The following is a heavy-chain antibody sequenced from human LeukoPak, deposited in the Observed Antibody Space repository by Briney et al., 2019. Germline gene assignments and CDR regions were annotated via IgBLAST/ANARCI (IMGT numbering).Heavy chain of an antibody. CDR2: IYHSGST. V-gene: IGHV4-38-2*01. CDR3: ARLGSRPAYYCYMDV. J-gene: IGHJ6*03. Sequence: SETLSLTCAVSGYSISSGDYWGWSRQPPGKGLEWTGRIYHSGSTNYNPSVKSRVTISVDTSENQFSLKLSSVTAADTAVYYCARLGSRPAYYCYMDVWGKGTTVTVSS. D-gene: IGHD1-14*01. CDR1: GYSISSGDY.